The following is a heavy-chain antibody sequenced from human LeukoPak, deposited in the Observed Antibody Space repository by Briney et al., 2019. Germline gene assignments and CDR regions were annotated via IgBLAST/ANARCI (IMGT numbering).Heavy chain of an antibody. CDR1: GYRFTNYW. CDR2: IYPGDSDT. CDR3: ARLVTSYFDY. Sequence: GESLKISCKGFGYRFTNYWIGWVRQMPGKGLEWMGIIYPGDSDTRYSPSFQGQVTISADKSISTAYLQWSSLKASDTAMYYCARLVTSYFDYWGQGTLVTVSS. V-gene: IGHV5-51*01. J-gene: IGHJ4*02. D-gene: IGHD4-11*01.